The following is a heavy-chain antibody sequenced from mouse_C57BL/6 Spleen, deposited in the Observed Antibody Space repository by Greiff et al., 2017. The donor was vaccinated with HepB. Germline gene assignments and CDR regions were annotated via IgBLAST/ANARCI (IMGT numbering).Heavy chain of an antibody. Sequence: VQLKESGPGMVKPSQSLSLTCTVTGYSITSGYDWHWIRHFPGNKLEWMGYISYSGSTNYNPSLKSRISITHDTSKNHFFLKLNSVTTEDTATYYCARRGYPYAMDYWGQGTSVTVSS. D-gene: IGHD2-2*01. CDR3: ARRGYPYAMDY. CDR2: ISYSGST. J-gene: IGHJ4*01. V-gene: IGHV3-1*01. CDR1: GYSITSGYD.